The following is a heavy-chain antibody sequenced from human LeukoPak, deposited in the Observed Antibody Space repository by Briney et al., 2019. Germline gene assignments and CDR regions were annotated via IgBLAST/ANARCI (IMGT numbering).Heavy chain of an antibody. D-gene: IGHD6-19*01. CDR2: INHSGST. V-gene: IGHV4-34*01. Sequence: SETLSLTCAVYGGSFSGYYWSWIRQPPGKGLEWIGEINHSGSTNYNPSLKSRVTISVDTSKNQFSLKLSSVTAADTAVYYCAREKIAVAYFDYWGQGTLVTVSS. CDR1: GGSFSGYY. J-gene: IGHJ4*02. CDR3: AREKIAVAYFDY.